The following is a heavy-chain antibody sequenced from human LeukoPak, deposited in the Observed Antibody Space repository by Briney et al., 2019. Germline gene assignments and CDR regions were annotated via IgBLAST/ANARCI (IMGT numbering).Heavy chain of an antibody. CDR2: IIPILGIA. Sequence: SVKLSCKASGGTFSSYTISWVRQAPGQGLEWMGRIIPILGIANYAQKFQGRVTITADKSTSTAYMELSNLRSEDTAVYYCARWEARSGSYYDFFQHRLDYWGQGTLVTVSS. V-gene: IGHV1-69*02. CDR3: ARWEARSGSYYDFFQHRLDY. D-gene: IGHD1-26*01. CDR1: GGTFSSYT. J-gene: IGHJ4*02.